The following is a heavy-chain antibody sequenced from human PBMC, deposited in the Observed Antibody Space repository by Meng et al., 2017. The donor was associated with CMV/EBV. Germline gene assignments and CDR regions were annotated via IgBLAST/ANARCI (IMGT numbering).Heavy chain of an antibody. J-gene: IGHJ4*02. CDR1: GYTFTSYY. D-gene: IGHD5-18*01. Sequence: ASVKVSCKASGYTFTSYYMHWVRQAPGQGLEWMGIINPSGGSTSYAQKFQGRVTMTRDTSTSTVYMELSSLRSEDTAVYYCARSRSEWIQLWNSYYFDYWGQGTLVTVSS. CDR2: INPSGGST. CDR3: ARSRSEWIQLWNSYYFDY. V-gene: IGHV1-46*01.